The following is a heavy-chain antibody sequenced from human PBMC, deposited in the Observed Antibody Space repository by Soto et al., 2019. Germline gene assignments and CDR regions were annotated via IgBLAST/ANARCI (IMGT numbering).Heavy chain of an antibody. D-gene: IGHD6-13*01. CDR2: LYYSGST. V-gene: IGHV4-59*01. CDR3: ARGADSSSWSFDY. CDR1: GGSISSNY. J-gene: IGHJ4*02. Sequence: LSLTCTVPGGSISSNYWSWNRQPPGKGLEWIGYLYYSGSTNYNPSLKSRVTVSVDTSKNQFSLKLSSVTAADTAVYYCARGADSSSWSFDYWGQGTLVTVSS.